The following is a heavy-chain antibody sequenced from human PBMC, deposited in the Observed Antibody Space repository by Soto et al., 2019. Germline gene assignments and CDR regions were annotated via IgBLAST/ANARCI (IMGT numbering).Heavy chain of an antibody. CDR2: IYSGGST. J-gene: IGHJ3*02. Sequence: EVQRVESGGGLVQTGGSLRLSCAASGFTVRSNYMSWVRHAPGTGLEWVSVIYSGGSTYYADSVKGRFTISRDNSKNTLYLQMNSLRAEDTAVYYCARQNRPFWAFDIWGQGTMVTVSS. CDR3: ARQNRPFWAFDI. V-gene: IGHV3-66*04. CDR1: GFTVRSNY. D-gene: IGHD3-3*01.